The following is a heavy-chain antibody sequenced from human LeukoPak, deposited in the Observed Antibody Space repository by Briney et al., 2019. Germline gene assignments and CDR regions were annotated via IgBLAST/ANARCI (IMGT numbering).Heavy chain of an antibody. CDR3: ASPEPFDY. V-gene: IGHV3-30-3*01. Sequence: GGSLRLSCAASGFTFSSYAMHWVRQAPGKGLEWVAVISYDGSNKYYADSVKGRFTISRDNSRNTLYLQMNSLRAEDTAVYYCASPEPFDYWGQGTLVTVSS. J-gene: IGHJ4*02. CDR1: GFTFSSYA. CDR2: ISYDGSNK.